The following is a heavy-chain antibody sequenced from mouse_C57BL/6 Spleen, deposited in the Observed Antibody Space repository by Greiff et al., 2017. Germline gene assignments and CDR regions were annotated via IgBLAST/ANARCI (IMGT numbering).Heavy chain of an antibody. V-gene: IGHV2-2*01. Sequence: QVQLQQSGPGLVQPSQSLSITCTVSGFSLTSYGVHWVRQSPGKGLEWLGVIWSGGSTDYNAAFISRLSISKDNSKSQVFFKMNSLQADDTAIDYCASADYEDGFAYWGQGTLVTVSA. D-gene: IGHD2-4*01. CDR3: ASADYEDGFAY. J-gene: IGHJ3*01. CDR1: GFSLTSYG. CDR2: IWSGGST.